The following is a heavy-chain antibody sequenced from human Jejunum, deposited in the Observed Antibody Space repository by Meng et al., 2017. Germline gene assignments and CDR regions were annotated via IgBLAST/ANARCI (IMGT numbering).Heavy chain of an antibody. Sequence: SVKVSCKADGYTFNNYPINWVRQAPGQGLEWMGAITPTFGTSNYAQTFQGRVTVIADKSTNTAYMELSSLKSEDTAVYYCARKGGYCGSDCYYLDFWGQGTLVTVSS. D-gene: IGHD2-21*02. V-gene: IGHV1-69*06. CDR1: GYTFNNYP. J-gene: IGHJ4*02. CDR2: ITPTFGTS. CDR3: ARKGGYCGSDCYYLDF.